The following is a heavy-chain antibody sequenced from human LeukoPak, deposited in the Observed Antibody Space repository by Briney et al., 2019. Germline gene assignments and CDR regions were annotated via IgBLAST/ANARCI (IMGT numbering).Heavy chain of an antibody. J-gene: IGHJ3*02. CDR3: AGEDNSSGYRPFDI. D-gene: IGHD3-22*01. Sequence: ASVKVSCKAPGYTFTGYYIHWVRQAPGQGLDWMGRINPNNGGTNYAQKFQGRVTMTRDMSMGTAYMELSRLRSDDTAVYYCAGEDNSSGYRPFDIWGQGTMVTVPS. CDR1: GYTFTGYY. CDR2: INPNNGGT. V-gene: IGHV1-2*06.